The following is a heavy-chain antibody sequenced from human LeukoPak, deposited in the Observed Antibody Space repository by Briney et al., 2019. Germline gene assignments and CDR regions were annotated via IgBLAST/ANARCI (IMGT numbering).Heavy chain of an antibody. V-gene: IGHV1-18*01. CDR1: SYTFTSYG. Sequence: ASVKVSCKASSYTFTSYGISWVRQAPGQGLEWMGWISAYNGNTNYAQKLQGRVTMTTDTSTSTAYMELRSLRSDDTAVYYCARSLLWFGDPVSNWFDPWGQGTLVTVSS. CDR2: ISAYNGNT. CDR3: ARSLLWFGDPVSNWFDP. J-gene: IGHJ5*02. D-gene: IGHD3-10*01.